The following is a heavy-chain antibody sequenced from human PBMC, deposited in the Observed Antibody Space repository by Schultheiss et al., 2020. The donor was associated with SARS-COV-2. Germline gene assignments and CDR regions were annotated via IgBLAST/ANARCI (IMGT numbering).Heavy chain of an antibody. CDR2: INPNSGGT. CDR1: GYTFTGYY. V-gene: IGHV1-2*06. Sequence: ASVKVSCKASGYTFTGYYMQWVRQAPGQGLEWMGRINPNSGGTNYAQKFQGRVTMTSDTSISAAYMALNSLRSDDTAVYYCERVNRDNTGYDPGWYWGHGSLVTVAS. J-gene: IGHJ4*01. CDR3: ERVNRDNTGYDPGWY. D-gene: IGHD2-15*01.